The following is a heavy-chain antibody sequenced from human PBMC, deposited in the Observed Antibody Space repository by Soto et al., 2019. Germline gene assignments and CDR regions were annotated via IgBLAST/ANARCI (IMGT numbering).Heavy chain of an antibody. Sequence: QVQLVQSGAEVKKPGASVKVSCKASGYTFTSYYMHWVRQAPGQGLEWMGIINPSGGSTSYAQKFQGRVTMTRDTSTSTVYMELSSLRSEDTAVYYCAGGGIAVAGTSLDFDYWGQGTLVTVSS. V-gene: IGHV1-46*03. CDR3: AGGGIAVAGTSLDFDY. D-gene: IGHD6-19*01. CDR1: GYTFTSYY. J-gene: IGHJ4*02. CDR2: INPSGGST.